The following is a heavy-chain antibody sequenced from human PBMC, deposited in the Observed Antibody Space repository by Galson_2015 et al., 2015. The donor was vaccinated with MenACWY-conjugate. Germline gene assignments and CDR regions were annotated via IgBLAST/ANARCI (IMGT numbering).Heavy chain of an antibody. J-gene: IGHJ4*02. D-gene: IGHD3-10*01. Sequence: SLRLPCAASGFTFSSYWMHWVRQGPGKGLEWVSAISGSGDSTYYADSVKGRFTISRDNSKNTLYLLMISLGAEDTAVYYCAQDRALYYFGSGSSIFDYWGQGTLVTVSS. CDR1: GFTFSSYW. CDR2: ISGSGDST. CDR3: AQDRALYYFGSGSSIFDY. V-gene: IGHV3-23*01.